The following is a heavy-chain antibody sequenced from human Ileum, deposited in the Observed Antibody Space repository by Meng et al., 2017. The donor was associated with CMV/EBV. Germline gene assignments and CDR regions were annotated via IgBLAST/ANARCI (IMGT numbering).Heavy chain of an antibody. J-gene: IGHJ4*02. CDR2: INHSGST. CDR3: ARGRYCSSTSCRSLPKGGLYY. CDR1: GGSFSGYY. V-gene: IGHV4-34*01. D-gene: IGHD2-2*01. Sequence: GSLRLSCAVYGGSFSGYYWSWIRQPPGKGLEWIGEINHSGSTNYNPSLKSRVTISVDTSKNQFSLKLSSVTAADTAVYYCARGRYCSSTSCRSLPKGGLYYWGQGTLVTVSS.